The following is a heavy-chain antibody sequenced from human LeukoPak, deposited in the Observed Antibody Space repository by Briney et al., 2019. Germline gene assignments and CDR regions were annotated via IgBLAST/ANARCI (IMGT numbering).Heavy chain of an antibody. CDR3: ARDKDGYKLATFDY. Sequence: GGSLRLSCAASGFTFSSYSMNWVRQAPGKGLEWVSSISSSSYIYYADSVKGRFTISRDNAKNSLYLQMNSLRAEDTAVYYCARDKDGYKLATFDYWGQGTLVTVSS. CDR2: ISSSSYI. CDR1: GFTFSSYS. V-gene: IGHV3-21*01. D-gene: IGHD5-24*01. J-gene: IGHJ4*02.